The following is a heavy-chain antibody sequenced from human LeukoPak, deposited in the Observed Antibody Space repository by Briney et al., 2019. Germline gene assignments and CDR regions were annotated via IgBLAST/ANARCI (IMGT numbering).Heavy chain of an antibody. Sequence: GGSLRLSCAASGFTFDDYAMHWVRQAPGKGLEWVSGISWNSGSIGYADSVKGRFTISRDNAKNSLYLQMNSLRAEDTALYYCAREEWQWLERAFDYWGQGTLVTVSS. V-gene: IGHV3-9*01. CDR1: GFTFDDYA. J-gene: IGHJ4*02. CDR2: ISWNSGSI. D-gene: IGHD6-19*01. CDR3: AREEWQWLERAFDY.